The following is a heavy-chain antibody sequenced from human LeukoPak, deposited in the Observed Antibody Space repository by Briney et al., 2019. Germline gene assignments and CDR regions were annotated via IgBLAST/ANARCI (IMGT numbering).Heavy chain of an antibody. Sequence: GGSLRLSCAASGFTFSSYWMSWVRQAPGKGLEWVANIKQDGSEKYYVDSVKGRFTISRDNAKNSLYLQMNSLRAEDTAMYYCARFKMGTDDAFDIWGQGTMVTVSS. CDR2: IKQDGSEK. D-gene: IGHD5-24*01. CDR3: ARFKMGTDDAFDI. CDR1: GFTFSSYW. V-gene: IGHV3-7*01. J-gene: IGHJ3*02.